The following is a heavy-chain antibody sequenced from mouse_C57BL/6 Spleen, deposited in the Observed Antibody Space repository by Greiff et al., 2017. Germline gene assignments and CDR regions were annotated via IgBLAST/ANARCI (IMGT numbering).Heavy chain of an antibody. D-gene: IGHD1-2*01. CDR1: GYTFTSYW. V-gene: IGHV1-61*01. CDR2: IYPSDSET. J-gene: IGHJ3*01. CDR3: ARGEDYYGPWFAY. Sequence: QVQLQQPGAELVRPGSSVKLSCKASGYTFTSYWMDWVKQRPGQGLEWIGNIYPSDSETHYNQKFKDKATLTVDKSSSTAYMQLSSLTSEDSAVYYCARGEDYYGPWFAYWGQGTLVTVSA.